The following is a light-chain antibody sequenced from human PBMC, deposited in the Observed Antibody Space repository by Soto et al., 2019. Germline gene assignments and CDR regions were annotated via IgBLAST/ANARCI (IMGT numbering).Light chain of an antibody. Sequence: EIMMTQSPATLSASPGERATLSCRASQSVSGSFLAWYQQKPGQAPRLLIYGASTRATDIPVRFSGGGSGTELTLTISSLQSEDFAVYYSKQYSSWHLTFRQGTRLEIX. V-gene: IGKV3-15*01. CDR2: GAS. J-gene: IGKJ5*01. CDR3: KQYSSWHLT. CDR1: QSVSGS.